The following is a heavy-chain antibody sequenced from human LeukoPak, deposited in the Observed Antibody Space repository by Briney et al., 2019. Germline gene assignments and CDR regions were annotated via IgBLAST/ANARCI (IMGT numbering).Heavy chain of an antibody. CDR2: IDAYSGNT. J-gene: IGHJ3*02. V-gene: IGHV1-18*04. CDR3: ARDRPGDEAFDI. Sequence: ASVKVSCKASGYTFTGYYMHWVRQAPGQGLEWMGWIDAYSGNTNYVQRFQDSVTMTTDTSTSTAYMELRSLRSDDPAVYYCARDRPGDEAFDIWGQGTTVTVSS. D-gene: IGHD3-10*01. CDR1: GYTFTGYY.